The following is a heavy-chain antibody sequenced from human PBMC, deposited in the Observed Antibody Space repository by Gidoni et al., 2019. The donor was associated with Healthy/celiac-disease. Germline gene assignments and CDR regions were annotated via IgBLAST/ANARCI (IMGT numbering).Heavy chain of an antibody. CDR1: GFTFSSYG. D-gene: IGHD1-1*01. V-gene: IGHV3-30*18. Sequence: QVQLVESGGGVVQPGRSLRLSCAASGFTFSSYGMHWVRQAPGKGLEWVAVISYDGSNKYYADSVKGRFTISRDNSKNTLYLQMNSLRAEDTAVYYCAKDGAGTTPFFDYWGQGTLVTVSS. J-gene: IGHJ4*02. CDR3: AKDGAGTTPFFDY. CDR2: ISYDGSNK.